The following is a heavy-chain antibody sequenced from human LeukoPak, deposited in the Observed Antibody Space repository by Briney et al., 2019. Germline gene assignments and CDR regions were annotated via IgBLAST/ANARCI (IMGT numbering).Heavy chain of an antibody. CDR3: ARRYSTSSVEDFDY. V-gene: IGHV3-11*04. D-gene: IGHD6-6*01. CDR1: GFTFSDYY. CDR2: ISSSGSTI. J-gene: IGHJ4*02. Sequence: PGGSLRVSCAASGFTFSDYYMSWIRQAPGKGLEWVSYISSSGSTIYYADSVKGRFTISRDNAKNSLYLQMNSLRAEDTAVYYCARRYSTSSVEDFDYWGQGTLVTVSS.